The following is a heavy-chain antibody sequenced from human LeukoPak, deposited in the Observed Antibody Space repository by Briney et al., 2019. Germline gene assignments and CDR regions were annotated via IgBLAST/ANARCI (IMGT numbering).Heavy chain of an antibody. CDR1: GFTFSDYY. D-gene: IGHD3-3*01. V-gene: IGHV3-11*06. CDR2: ISSSSSYT. J-gene: IGHJ4*02. Sequence: GGSLRLSCAASGFTFSDYYMSWIRQAPGKGLEWVSYISSSSSYTNYADSVKGRFTISRDNAKNSLYLQMNSLRAEDTAVYYCARATVVTQYYDFWSGYPYYFDYWGQGTLVTVSS. CDR3: ARATVVTQYYDFWSGYPYYFDY.